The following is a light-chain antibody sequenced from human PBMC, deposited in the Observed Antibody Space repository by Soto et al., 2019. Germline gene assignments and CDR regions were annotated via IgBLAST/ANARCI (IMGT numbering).Light chain of an antibody. Sequence: EIVLTQSPGTLSLSPGEIAALSFGASQTVSRSYLAWYQQKPGQAPRLLIYGASSRATGTPDRFSGSESGTDFTLIISRLEPEDFAVYFCQHYGRSPYTFGQGTKVDI. V-gene: IGKV3-20*01. CDR1: QTVSRSY. CDR2: GAS. CDR3: QHYGRSPYT. J-gene: IGKJ1*01.